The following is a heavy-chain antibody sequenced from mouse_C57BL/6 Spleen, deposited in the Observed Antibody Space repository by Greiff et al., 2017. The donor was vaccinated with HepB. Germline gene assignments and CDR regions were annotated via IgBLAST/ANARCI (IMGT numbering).Heavy chain of an antibody. D-gene: IGHD2-3*01. V-gene: IGHV5-6*01. CDR1: GFTFSSYG. Sequence: EVHLVESGGDLVKPGGSLKLSCAASGFTFSSYGMSWVRQTPDKRLEWVATISSGGSYTYYPDSVKGRFTISRDNAKNTLYLQMSSLKSEDTAMYYCARVDGIYDGYYDAMDYWGQGTSVTVSS. CDR2: ISSGGSYT. J-gene: IGHJ4*01. CDR3: ARVDGIYDGYYDAMDY.